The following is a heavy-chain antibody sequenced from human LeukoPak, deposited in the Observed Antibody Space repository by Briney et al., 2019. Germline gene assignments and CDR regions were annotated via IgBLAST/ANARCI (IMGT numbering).Heavy chain of an antibody. J-gene: IGHJ4*02. V-gene: IGHV4-34*01. CDR1: SGSFNDYC. CDR3: ARGVVDYSTRSGYLSH. CDR2: IYSGGSA. D-gene: IGHD3-22*01. Sequence: SETLSLTCAVYSGSFNDYCWIWLRQPPRRGLEWIGEIYSGGSANYDPSLKGRLAISVDPSKSQFSLKPSSLTAADTAVYFCARGVVDYSTRSGYLSHWGQGTLVTVSS.